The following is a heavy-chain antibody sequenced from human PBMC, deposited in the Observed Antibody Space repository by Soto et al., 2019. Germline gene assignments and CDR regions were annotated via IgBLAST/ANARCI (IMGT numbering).Heavy chain of an antibody. D-gene: IGHD7-27*01. CDR3: AREWGLLPYYVMNV. CDR1: GDSVTSGSYY. V-gene: IGHV4-61*03. J-gene: IGHJ6*02. CDR2: ISYTGRT. Sequence: PSETLSLTCIVSGDSVTSGSYYWTWLRQPPGKGLEWIGYISYTGRTKYNPSLQSRVTISVDTSKNDFSRNLSSVTAADTAVYFCAREWGLLPYYVMNVWGHGTAVTVSS.